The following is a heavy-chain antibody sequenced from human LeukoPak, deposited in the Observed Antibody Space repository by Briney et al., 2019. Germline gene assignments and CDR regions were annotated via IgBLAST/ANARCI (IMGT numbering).Heavy chain of an antibody. Sequence: GGSLRLSCLGSGFTFSWYGMNWVRQAPGGGLEYVSAISKNWGNTYYVDSVKGRFTISRDNSKHTLYLQMNSLRVEDTAVYFCVKDLSARDVDYWGQGTLVTVSS. CDR1: GFTFSWYG. CDR2: ISKNWGNT. CDR3: VKDLSARDVDY. D-gene: IGHD3-3*01. J-gene: IGHJ4*02. V-gene: IGHV3-64D*06.